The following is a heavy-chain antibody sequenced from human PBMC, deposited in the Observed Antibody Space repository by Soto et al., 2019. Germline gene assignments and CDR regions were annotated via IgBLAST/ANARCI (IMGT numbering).Heavy chain of an antibody. CDR3: AREGFCSSGSCALYSHEYFGMDV. J-gene: IGHJ6*02. D-gene: IGHD2-15*01. CDR1: GYTFTDFY. Sequence: ASVKVSCKASGYTFTDFYMHWVRRAPGQGLEWMGWVSPYTSNTKYAQKLEDRVSMTTVTYTSTVYMELRSLTSDDTAVYYCAREGFCSSGSCALYSHEYFGMDVWGQGTTVTVSS. V-gene: IGHV1-18*04. CDR2: VSPYTSNT.